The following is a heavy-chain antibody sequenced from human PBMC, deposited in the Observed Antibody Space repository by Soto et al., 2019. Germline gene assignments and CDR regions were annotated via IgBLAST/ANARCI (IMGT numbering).Heavy chain of an antibody. V-gene: IGHV5-51*01. CDR3: ARLPGATISYYYGMDV. D-gene: IGHD1-1*01. CDR1: GYSFTSYW. Sequence: PGGSLKISCKGSGYSFTSYWIGWVRQMPGKGLEWMGIIYPGDSDTRYSPSFQGQVTISADKSISTAYLQWSSLKASDTAMYYCARLPGATISYYYGMDVWGQGTTVTV. CDR2: IYPGDSDT. J-gene: IGHJ6*02.